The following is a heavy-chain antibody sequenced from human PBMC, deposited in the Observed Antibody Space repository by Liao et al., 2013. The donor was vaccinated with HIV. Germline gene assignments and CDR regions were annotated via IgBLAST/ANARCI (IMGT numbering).Heavy chain of an antibody. D-gene: IGHD3-22*01. J-gene: IGHJ4*02. CDR3: ARLRPYFYDASGPRGYLDY. CDR2: IQTSGGT. Sequence: QVQLQESGPGLVKPSDTLSLTCAVSGASIYGYYWGWIRQPAGRGLEWIGRIQTSGGTKYNPSLKSRVTISVDRSKNQFSLKLTSVTAADTAVYFCARLRPYFYDASGPRGYLDYWGQGTLVTVSS. V-gene: IGHV4-4*07. CDR1: GASIYGYY.